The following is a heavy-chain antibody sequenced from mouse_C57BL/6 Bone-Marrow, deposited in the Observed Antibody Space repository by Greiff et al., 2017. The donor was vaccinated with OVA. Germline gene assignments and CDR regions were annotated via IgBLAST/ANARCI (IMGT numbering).Heavy chain of an antibody. J-gene: IGHJ1*03. V-gene: IGHV5-17*01. Sequence: EVQLVESGGGLVKPGGSLKLSCAASGFTFSDYGMHWVRQAPEKGLEWVAYISSGSSTIYYADTVKGRFTISRDNAKNPLFLQMTSLRSEDTAMYYCARAYGPPSYWYFDVWGTGTTVTVSS. CDR2: ISSGSSTI. CDR3: ARAYGPPSYWYFDV. D-gene: IGHD1-1*01. CDR1: GFTFSDYG.